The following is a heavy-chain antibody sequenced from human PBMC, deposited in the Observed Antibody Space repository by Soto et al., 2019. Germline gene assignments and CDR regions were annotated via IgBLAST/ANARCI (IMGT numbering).Heavy chain of an antibody. CDR1: DFSFSSYA. CDR3: ARTFDTITYYFDY. Sequence: GSLRLSCAASDFSFSSYAMHWIRQAPGKGLEWLAVISFDGNIIQYADSVKGRFIISRDNSKNTLYLQMNSLRGDGTAVYYCARTFDTITYYFDYWGQGTLVTVSS. D-gene: IGHD3-9*01. V-gene: IGHV3-30-3*01. J-gene: IGHJ4*02. CDR2: ISFDGNII.